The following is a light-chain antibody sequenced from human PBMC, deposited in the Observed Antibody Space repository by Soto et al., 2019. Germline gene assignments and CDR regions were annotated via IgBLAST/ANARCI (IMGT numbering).Light chain of an antibody. CDR3: QQYNNWPPIT. V-gene: IGKV3-15*01. J-gene: IGKJ5*01. CDR1: PSVSSD. CDR2: GAS. Sequence: EIVLTQSPATLSVSPGERATLSCRASPSVSSDLAWYHQKACQAPRLIIYGASARATGIPARFSGSESGTEFTLTISSLQSEDFAVYYCQQYNNWPPITFGQGTRVEIK.